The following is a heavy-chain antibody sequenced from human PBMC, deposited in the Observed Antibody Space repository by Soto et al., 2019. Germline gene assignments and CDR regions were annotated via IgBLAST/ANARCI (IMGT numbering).Heavy chain of an antibody. J-gene: IGHJ4*02. V-gene: IGHV1-69*04. CDR3: AREGGYSSSSDY. D-gene: IGHD6-6*01. Sequence: ASVKVSCKASGGTFSSYTISWVRQAPGQGLEWMGRIIPILGIANYAQKFQGRVTITADKSTSTAYMELSSLRSEDTAVYYCAREGGYSSSSDYWGQGTLVTVSS. CDR1: GGTFSSYT. CDR2: IIPILGIA.